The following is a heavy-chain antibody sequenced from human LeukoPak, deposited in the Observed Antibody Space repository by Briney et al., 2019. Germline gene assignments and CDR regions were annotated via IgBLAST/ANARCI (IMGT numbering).Heavy chain of an antibody. J-gene: IGHJ4*02. CDR1: GFTFSSYW. Sequence: GGSLRLSCAASGFTFSSYWMHWVRQAPGKGLVWVPRINSDGSSTNYADSVKGRFTISRDNAKNTLYLQMNSLRAEDTAVYYCARDTGEYYFDYWGQGTLVTVSS. V-gene: IGHV3-74*01. CDR3: ARDTGEYYFDY. CDR2: INSDGSST. D-gene: IGHD7-27*01.